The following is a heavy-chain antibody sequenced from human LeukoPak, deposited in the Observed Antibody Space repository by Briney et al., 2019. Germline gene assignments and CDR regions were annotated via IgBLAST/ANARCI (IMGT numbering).Heavy chain of an antibody. CDR2: ISGGGEST. D-gene: IGHD2-15*01. Sequence: GGSLALSCVASEFTFSSHAMNWVRHAPGKGLECVSSISGGGESTYYADSVKGRFTVSRDNSKNTLYLQINSLRGEDPAVYYCAKGKYSSGGVPDYWGQGTLVTVSS. J-gene: IGHJ4*02. CDR3: AKGKYSSGGVPDY. V-gene: IGHV3-23*01. CDR1: EFTFSSHA.